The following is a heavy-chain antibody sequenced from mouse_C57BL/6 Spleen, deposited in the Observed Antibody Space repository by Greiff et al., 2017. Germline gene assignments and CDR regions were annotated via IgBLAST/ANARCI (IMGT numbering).Heavy chain of an antibody. CDR2: IHPNSGST. V-gene: IGHV1-64*01. CDR3: ARRGALYDGYSFAY. CDR1: GYTFTSYW. D-gene: IGHD2-3*01. Sequence: QVQLQQPGAELVKPGASVKLSCKASGYTFTSYWMHWVKQRPGQGLEWIGMIHPNSGSTNYNEKFKSKATLTVDKSSSTAYMQLSSLTSEDSAVYYCARRGALYDGYSFAYWGQGTLVTVSA. J-gene: IGHJ3*01.